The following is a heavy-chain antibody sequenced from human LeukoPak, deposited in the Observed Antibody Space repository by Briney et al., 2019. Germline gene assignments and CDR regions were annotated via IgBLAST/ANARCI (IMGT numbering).Heavy chain of an antibody. CDR3: ARRGAENVLLWFGEPIDY. V-gene: IGHV4-34*01. J-gene: IGHJ4*02. CDR2: INHRGST. CDR1: GGSFSGYY. Sequence: SETLSLTCAVYGGSFSGYYWSWIRQPPGKGLEWIGEINHRGSTNYNPSLKSRVTVSLDTSKNQFSLKLSSVTAADTAVYYCARRGAENVLLWFGEPIDYWGQGTLVTVSS. D-gene: IGHD3-10*01.